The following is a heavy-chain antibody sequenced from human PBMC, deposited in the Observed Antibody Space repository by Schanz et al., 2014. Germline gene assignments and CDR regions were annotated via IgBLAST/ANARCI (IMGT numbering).Heavy chain of an antibody. CDR3: ARDDAWAFDY. V-gene: IGHV3-48*02. J-gene: IGHJ4*01. D-gene: IGHD7-27*01. CDR1: GFSFDKYG. CDR2: TKAGGRDI. Sequence: DVQLVESGGGLVQPGRSLRLSCAASGFSFDKYGMHWVRQAPGKGLEWLSYTKAGGRDIHYADSVKGRFTISRDEVKHSVYLQMNSLRDDDTAVYYCARDDAWAFDYWGHGTLVTVSS.